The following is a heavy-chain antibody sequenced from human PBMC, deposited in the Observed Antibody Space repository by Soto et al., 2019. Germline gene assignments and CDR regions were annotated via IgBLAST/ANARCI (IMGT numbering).Heavy chain of an antibody. Sequence: QLQLQESGPGLVKPSETLSLTCTVSGGSISSSSYYWGWIRQPPGKGLEWIGSIYYSGSTYYNPSLKSRVTISVDTSKNQFSLKRSSVTAADTAVYYCARMAAAGTGWFDPWGQGTLVTVSS. V-gene: IGHV4-39*01. J-gene: IGHJ5*02. D-gene: IGHD6-13*01. CDR1: GGSISSSSYY. CDR3: ARMAAAGTGWFDP. CDR2: IYYSGST.